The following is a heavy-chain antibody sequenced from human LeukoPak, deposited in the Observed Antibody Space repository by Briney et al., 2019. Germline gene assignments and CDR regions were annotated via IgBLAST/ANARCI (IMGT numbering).Heavy chain of an antibody. V-gene: IGHV3-48*01. Sequence: GGSLRLSCAASGFAFSDYSMNWVRQAPGKGLEWVSYIRSSGSTIYYADSVKGRFTISRDNSKNTLYLQMNSLRAEDTAVYYCARDLGYSYGYDYYYYMDVWGKGTTVTVSS. J-gene: IGHJ6*03. CDR2: IRSSGSTI. D-gene: IGHD5-18*01. CDR3: ARDLGYSYGYDYYYYMDV. CDR1: GFAFSDYS.